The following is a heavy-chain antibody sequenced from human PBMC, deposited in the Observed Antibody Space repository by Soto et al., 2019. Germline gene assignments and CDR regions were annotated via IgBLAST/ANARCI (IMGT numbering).Heavy chain of an antibody. J-gene: IGHJ4*02. CDR3: AKDSYYDSSGSIDY. CDR1: GFTFSDYY. V-gene: IGHV3-11*01. CDR2: ISSSGSI. D-gene: IGHD3-22*01. Sequence: GGSLRLSCAASGFTFSDYYMSWIRQAPGKGLEWVSYISSSGSIGYADSVKGRFTISRDNAKNSLYLQMNSLRAEDTALYYCAKDSYYDSSGSIDYWGQGTLVTVSS.